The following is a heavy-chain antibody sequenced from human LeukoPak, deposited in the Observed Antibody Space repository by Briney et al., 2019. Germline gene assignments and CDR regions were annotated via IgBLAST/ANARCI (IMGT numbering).Heavy chain of an antibody. J-gene: IGHJ6*02. V-gene: IGHV3-64*01. CDR2: ISSNGGST. D-gene: IGHD6-13*01. Sequence: GGSLRLSCAASGFTFSSYARHWVRQAPGKGLEYVSAISSNGGSTYYANSVKGRFTISRDNSKNTLYLQMGSLRAEDMAVYYCARATSNWSQYYYYGMDLWGQGTTVTVSS. CDR1: GFTFSSYA. CDR3: ARATSNWSQYYYYGMDL.